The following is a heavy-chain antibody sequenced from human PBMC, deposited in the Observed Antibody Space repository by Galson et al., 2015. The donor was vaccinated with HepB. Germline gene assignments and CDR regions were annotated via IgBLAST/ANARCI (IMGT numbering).Heavy chain of an antibody. CDR3: VKDVWELGDRRFDF. J-gene: IGHJ4*02. D-gene: IGHD3-10*01. CDR2: ISSNGGST. CDR1: GFPFRSYA. V-gene: IGHV3-64D*06. Sequence: SLRLSCAASGFPFRSYAMHWVRQAPGKGLEYVSAISSNGGSTSYADSVTGRFTISRDNSKNTLYLQMSRLRAEDTAVYYCVKDVWELGDRRFDFRGQATLVTASS.